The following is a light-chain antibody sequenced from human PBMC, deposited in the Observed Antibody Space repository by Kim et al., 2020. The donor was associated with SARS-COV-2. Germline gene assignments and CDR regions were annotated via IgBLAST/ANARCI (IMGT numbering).Light chain of an antibody. J-gene: IGLJ3*02. CDR1: SSNIGNNY. CDR2: DNA. Sequence: QSVLTQPPSVSAAPGQKVTISCSGRSSNIGNNYVSWYQQLPATAPKLLIYDNAKRPSGIPDRFSGSKSGTSATLGITGLQTGDEADYYCQTWDSSLSAWVFGGGTQLTVL. CDR3: QTWDSSLSAWV. V-gene: IGLV1-51*01.